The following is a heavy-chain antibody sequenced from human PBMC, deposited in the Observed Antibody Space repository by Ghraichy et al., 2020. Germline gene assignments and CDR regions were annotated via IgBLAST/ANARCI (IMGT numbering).Heavy chain of an antibody. CDR3: ARDPYYDFWSGPLHPYYYYGMDV. J-gene: IGHJ6*02. CDR1: GFTFSSYG. V-gene: IGHV3-33*01. D-gene: IGHD3-3*01. CDR2: IWYDGRNK. Sequence: GGSLRLSCAASGFTFSSYGMHWVRQAPGKGLEWVAVIWYDGRNKYYADSVKGRFTISRDNSKNTLYLQLNSLRAEDTAVYYCARDPYYDFWSGPLHPYYYYGMDVWGQGTTVTVSS.